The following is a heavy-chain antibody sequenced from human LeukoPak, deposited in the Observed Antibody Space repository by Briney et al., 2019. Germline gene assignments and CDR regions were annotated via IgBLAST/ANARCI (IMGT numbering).Heavy chain of an antibody. J-gene: IGHJ4*02. CDR2: INPSGGST. CDR1: GYIFPRYH. V-gene: IGHV1-46*01. D-gene: IGHD4-23*01. CDR3: ASDGDYGGNSRYFYY. Sequence: ASVEVLCNSWGYIFPRYHMLWLRPARGQGVEGMGIINPSGGSTSYAQKFEGRVTMTSDTSTSTVYLELRRMSYDATGVYYWASDGDYGGNSRYFYYWGQGTLVTVSS.